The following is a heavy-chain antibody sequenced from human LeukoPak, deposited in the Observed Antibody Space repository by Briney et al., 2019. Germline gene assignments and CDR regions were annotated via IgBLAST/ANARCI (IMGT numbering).Heavy chain of an antibody. Sequence: GGSLRLSCAASGFTFSIYAMSWVRQAPGKGLEWGSDISGSGGSTYYAASVKGRFTISRDNSKNTLYLQMSSLRAEDTAVYYCAKSVDSSGWTRGKIDYWGRGTLVTVSS. CDR2: ISGSGGST. J-gene: IGHJ4*02. D-gene: IGHD6-19*01. CDR3: AKSVDSSGWTRGKIDY. CDR1: GFTFSIYA. V-gene: IGHV3-23*01.